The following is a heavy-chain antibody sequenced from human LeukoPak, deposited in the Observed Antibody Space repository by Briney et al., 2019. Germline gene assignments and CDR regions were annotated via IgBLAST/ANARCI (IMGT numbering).Heavy chain of an antibody. J-gene: IGHJ4*02. CDR2: VYYTGST. Sequence: SETLSLTCTVSGGSIRSSSYYWGWIRQPPGKGLEWVGTVYYTGSTYYNPSLKSRVFISVDTSKNQFSLKLSSVTAADTAVYYCARQPLIYPRSYYFDYWGQGTLVTVSS. CDR1: GGSIRSSSYY. V-gene: IGHV4-39*07. CDR3: ARQPLIYPRSYYFDY. D-gene: IGHD2-2*02.